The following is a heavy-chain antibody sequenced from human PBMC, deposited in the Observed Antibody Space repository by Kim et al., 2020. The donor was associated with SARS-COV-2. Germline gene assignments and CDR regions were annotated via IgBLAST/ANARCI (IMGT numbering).Heavy chain of an antibody. Sequence: SVKVSCKASGGTFSSYAISWVRQAPGQGLEWMGGIIPIFGTANYAQKFQGRVTITADESTSTAYMELSSLRSEDTAVYYCARDLHLIGYSSGPPDVWGQGTTVTVSS. D-gene: IGHD6-19*01. CDR2: IIPIFGTA. CDR3: ARDLHLIGYSSGPPDV. J-gene: IGHJ6*02. CDR1: GGTFSSYA. V-gene: IGHV1-69*13.